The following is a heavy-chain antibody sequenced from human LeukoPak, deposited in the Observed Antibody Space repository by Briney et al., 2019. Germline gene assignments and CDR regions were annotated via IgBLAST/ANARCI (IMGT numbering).Heavy chain of an antibody. CDR2: ITSSSNYI. V-gene: IGHV3-21*01. CDR3: ARPSYCGGDCYWNDY. Sequence: GRSLRLSCAASGFTFSSYSMNWVRQAPGRGLEWVSFITSSSNYIYYADSVKGRFTISRDNAKNSLYLQMNSLRAEDTAVYYCARPSYCGGDCYWNDYWGQGTLVTVSS. D-gene: IGHD2-21*02. CDR1: GFTFSSYS. J-gene: IGHJ4*02.